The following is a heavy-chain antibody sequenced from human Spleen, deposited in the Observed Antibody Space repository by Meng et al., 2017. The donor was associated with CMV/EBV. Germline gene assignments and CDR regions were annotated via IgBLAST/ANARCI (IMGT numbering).Heavy chain of an antibody. V-gene: IGHV4-34*01. D-gene: IGHD6-19*01. CDR1: NGPLSDFS. Sequence: QTLSLTCVVSNGPLSDFSWTWIRQLPNKGLEWIGQTDHRGRTKYNPSLMSRVAISIDTSKSQFSLRLTSVTAADTAVYYCVAEADYWGQGTQVTVSS. CDR3: VAEADY. J-gene: IGHJ4*02. CDR2: TDHRGRT.